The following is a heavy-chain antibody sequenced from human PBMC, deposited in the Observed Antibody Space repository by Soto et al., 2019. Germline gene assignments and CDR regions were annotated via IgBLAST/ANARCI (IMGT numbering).Heavy chain of an antibody. CDR3: ASRGYSGYDYFDY. V-gene: IGHV4-4*09. CDR2: IYDSGST. CDR1: GGSIRNYY. Sequence: PSGTLSVTCTVSGGSIRNYYWSWGREPPGKGLEWIGDIYDSGSTNYNPSLKSRVTISVDTSKNQFSLKLSSVTAADTAVYYCASRGYSGYDYFDYWGQGTLVTVST. J-gene: IGHJ4*02. D-gene: IGHD5-12*01.